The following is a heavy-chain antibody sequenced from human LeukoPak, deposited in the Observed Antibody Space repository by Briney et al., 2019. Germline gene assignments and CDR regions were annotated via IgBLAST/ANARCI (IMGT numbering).Heavy chain of an antibody. CDR1: GFTFSSYA. D-gene: IGHD5-18*01. V-gene: IGHV3-23*01. CDR2: INGSGGST. CDR3: AKDDWDRYGYKCAFDI. Sequence: WGSLRLSCAASGFTFSSYAMSWDRQAPGKGLKWVSAINGSGGSTYYADSVKGRFTISRDNSKNTLYLKMNSMRAEDTAVYYCAKDDWDRYGYKCAFDIWGQGTMVTVSS. J-gene: IGHJ3*02.